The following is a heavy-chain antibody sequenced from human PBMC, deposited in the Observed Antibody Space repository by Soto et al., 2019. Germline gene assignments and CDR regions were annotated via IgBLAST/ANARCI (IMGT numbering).Heavy chain of an antibody. CDR3: STPPGSPQIDS. D-gene: IGHD2-15*01. Sequence: GGSLRLSCAASGFTFSNYAMHWVRQAPGKGLEWVAVISYDGSNKYYADSVKGRFTISRDNSKNTLYLQMNSLRAEDTAVYYCSTPPGSPQIDSWGQGTLVTVSS. CDR2: ISYDGSNK. CDR1: GFTFSNYA. J-gene: IGHJ4*02. V-gene: IGHV3-30-3*01.